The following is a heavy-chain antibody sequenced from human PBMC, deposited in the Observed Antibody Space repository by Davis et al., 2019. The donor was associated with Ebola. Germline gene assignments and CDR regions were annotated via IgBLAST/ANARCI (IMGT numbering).Heavy chain of an antibody. CDR1: GFTFSSYD. CDR2: IGTAGDT. D-gene: IGHD1-26*01. V-gene: IGHV3-13*01. J-gene: IGHJ4*02. Sequence: PGGSLRLSCAASGFTFSSYDMHWVRQATGKGLEWVSAIGTAGDTYYAGSVKGRFTISRDNAKNSLYLQMNSLRAEDTAVYYCARDGQVGAKNYFDYWGQGTLVTVSS. CDR3: ARDGQVGAKNYFDY.